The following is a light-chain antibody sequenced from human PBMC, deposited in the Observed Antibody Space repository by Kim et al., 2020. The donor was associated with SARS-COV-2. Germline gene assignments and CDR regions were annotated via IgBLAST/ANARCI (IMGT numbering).Light chain of an antibody. CDR3: QQYDSWPRT. J-gene: IGKJ1*01. CDR2: GAS. CDR1: RGGGSR. Sequence: GGRGSRAGGAGRGGGSRVGGGQERAGRAPRLLIYGASTRATGIPARFSGSGAGTEFTLTISSLQSEDFVVYYCQQYDSWPRTFGQGTKVDIK. V-gene: IGKV3-15*01.